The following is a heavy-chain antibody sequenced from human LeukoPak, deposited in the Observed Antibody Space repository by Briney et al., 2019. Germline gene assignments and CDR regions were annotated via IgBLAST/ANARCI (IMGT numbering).Heavy chain of an antibody. CDR3: AIGADHCFPN. J-gene: IGHJ4*02. CDR1: GFTFSSYS. CDR2: MHNDGNSK. Sequence: PGGSLRLSCAASGFTFSSYSMNWVRQAPGKGLEWVAFMHNDGNSKNYADSAKGRFTISRDISKNTLYLQMNNLRPEDTALYFCAIGADHCFPNWGQGTLVTVSS. V-gene: IGHV3-30*02. D-gene: IGHD4-17*01.